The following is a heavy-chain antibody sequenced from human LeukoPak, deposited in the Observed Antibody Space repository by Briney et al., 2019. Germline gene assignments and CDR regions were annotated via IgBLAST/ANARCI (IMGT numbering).Heavy chain of an antibody. CDR2: VYTSGST. Sequence: SETLSLTCSVSGGSISGYYWTWIRQPAGKGLEWIGRVYTSGSTHYNPSLKTRLTMSVATSKNQFSLKLGSVTAADTAVYYCARLMTGTTTAFDIWGQGTMVTVSS. CDR1: GGSISGYY. J-gene: IGHJ3*02. CDR3: ARLMTGTTTAFDI. V-gene: IGHV4-4*07. D-gene: IGHD1-7*01.